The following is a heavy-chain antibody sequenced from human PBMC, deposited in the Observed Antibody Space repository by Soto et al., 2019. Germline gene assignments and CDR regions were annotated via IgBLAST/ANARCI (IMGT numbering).Heavy chain of an antibody. Sequence: GVLRLSCVASGITFSSHAMSWVRQAPGKGLDWVSSISGSGDYTYYAESVKGRFTISRDNSKNTLFLQMNSLRAEDTAVYYCAKRGFTSGWYAESWGQGTPVTVSS. CDR3: AKRGFTSGWYAES. D-gene: IGHD6-19*01. CDR2: ISGSGDYT. V-gene: IGHV3-23*01. J-gene: IGHJ5*02. CDR1: GITFSSHA.